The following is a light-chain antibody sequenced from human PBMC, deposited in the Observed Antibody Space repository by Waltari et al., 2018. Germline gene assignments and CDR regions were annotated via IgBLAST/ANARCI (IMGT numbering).Light chain of an antibody. Sequence: SSELTQDPAVSVALGQTVRITCQGASHRTSYASWYQLKPGQAPVLVIYGKDKRPSGIPDRISGYSSGATSSLTITGAQAEDEADYYCSSRNGRANQVVFAGGTKVTVL. CDR2: GKD. V-gene: IGLV3-19*01. CDR3: SSRNGRANQVV. CDR1: SHRTSY. J-gene: IGLJ3*02.